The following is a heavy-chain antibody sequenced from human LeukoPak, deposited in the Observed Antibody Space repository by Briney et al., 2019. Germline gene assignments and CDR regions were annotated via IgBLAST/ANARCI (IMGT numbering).Heavy chain of an antibody. V-gene: IGHV3-9*01. Sequence: GGSLRLSCAASGFTFDDYAMHWVRQAPGKGLEWVSGISWKSDSIGYADSVKGRFTISRDNAKKSLYLLMNSLRAEDTAVYYCAKTDCTSPSCYIGWFDPWGQGTLVIVSS. CDR1: GFTFDDYA. J-gene: IGHJ5*02. D-gene: IGHD2-2*02. CDR3: AKTDCTSPSCYIGWFDP. CDR2: ISWKSDSI.